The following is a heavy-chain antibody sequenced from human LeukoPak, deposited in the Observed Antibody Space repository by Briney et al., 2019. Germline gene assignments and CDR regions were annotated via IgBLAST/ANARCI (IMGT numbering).Heavy chain of an antibody. Sequence: PSETLSLTCTVSGGSISSSSYYWGWIRQPPGKGLEWIGSIYYSGSTNYNPSLKSRVTISVDTSKNQFSLKLSSVTAADTAVYYCARTLRLGECFFDYWGQGTLVTVSS. J-gene: IGHJ4*02. CDR3: ARTLRLGECFFDY. CDR1: GGSISSSSYY. V-gene: IGHV4-39*07. CDR2: IYYSGST. D-gene: IGHD3-16*01.